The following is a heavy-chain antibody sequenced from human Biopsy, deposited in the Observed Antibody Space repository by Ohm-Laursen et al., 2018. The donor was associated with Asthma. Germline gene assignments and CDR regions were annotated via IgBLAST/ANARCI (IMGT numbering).Heavy chain of an antibody. V-gene: IGHV4-34*01. Sequence: GTLSLTWPVYGGYLTGHYWNWLRQPPGKGLEWIGEIDQSGYTNYNPSLKSRVTISADTSKNQFHLNLSSVTAADTAVYFCARAAITGIRGWFDPWGQGTQVTVSS. CDR1: GGYLTGHY. D-gene: IGHD1-20*01. J-gene: IGHJ5*02. CDR2: IDQSGYT. CDR3: ARAAITGIRGWFDP.